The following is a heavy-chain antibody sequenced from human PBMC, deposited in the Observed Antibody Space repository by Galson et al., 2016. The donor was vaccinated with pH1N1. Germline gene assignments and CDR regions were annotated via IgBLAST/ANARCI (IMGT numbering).Heavy chain of an antibody. V-gene: IGHV3-21*01. CDR3: ARETAAAGTDFDY. CDR1: GFTFSSYS. Sequence: SLRLSCAASGFTFSSYSMNWVRQAPGKGLEWVSSISSSSSYIYYADSVKGRFTISRDNAKNSLYLQMNSLRAEDTAVYYCARETAAAGTDFDYWGQGTLVTVSS. J-gene: IGHJ4*02. CDR2: ISSSSSYI. D-gene: IGHD6-13*01.